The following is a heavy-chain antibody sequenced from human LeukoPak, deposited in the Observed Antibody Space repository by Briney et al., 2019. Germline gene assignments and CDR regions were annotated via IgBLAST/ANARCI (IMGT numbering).Heavy chain of an antibody. D-gene: IGHD1-26*01. CDR1: GFTFSSYG. V-gene: IGHV3-30*03. CDR3: ASPSIVGATRDAFDI. CDR2: ISYDGSNK. Sequence: GGSVRLSCAASGFTFSSYGMHWVRQAPGKGLEWVAVISYDGSNKYYADSVKGRFTISRDNSKNTLYLQMNSLRAEDTAVYYCASPSIVGATRDAFDIWGQGTMVTVSS. J-gene: IGHJ3*02.